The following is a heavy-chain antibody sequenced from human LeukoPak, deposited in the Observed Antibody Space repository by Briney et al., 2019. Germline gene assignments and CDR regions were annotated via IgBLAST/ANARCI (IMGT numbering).Heavy chain of an antibody. Sequence: PGRSLRLSCAASGFTFSIYSMNWVRQAPGKGLEWVSSISSSSSYIYYADSVKGRFTISRDNAKNSLYLQMNSLRAEDTAVYYCATEELAAAGTVLDYWGQGTLVTVSS. J-gene: IGHJ4*02. CDR3: ATEELAAAGTVLDY. D-gene: IGHD6-13*01. CDR2: ISSSSSYI. V-gene: IGHV3-21*01. CDR1: GFTFSIYS.